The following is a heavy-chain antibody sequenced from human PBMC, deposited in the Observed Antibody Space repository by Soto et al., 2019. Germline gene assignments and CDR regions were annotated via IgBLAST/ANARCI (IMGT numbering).Heavy chain of an antibody. D-gene: IGHD3-22*01. CDR3: AKMSSENYYDPVFS. CDR2: ISSSVNTI. CDR1: GFTFSDYY. J-gene: IGHJ4*02. V-gene: IGHV3-11*01. Sequence: QVQLVESGGGFVKTSGSLTLACGGSGFTFSDYYMSWVRQAPGKGLEWVAYISSSVNTIYYADSVKGRFTISRDNAKNSVFLQMSNLRAEDTALYFCAKMSSENYYDPVFSWGKGTLVTVSS.